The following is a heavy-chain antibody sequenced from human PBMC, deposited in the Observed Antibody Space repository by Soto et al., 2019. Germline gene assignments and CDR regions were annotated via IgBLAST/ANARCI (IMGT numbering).Heavy chain of an antibody. Sequence: GASVKVSCKASGYTFTGYYMHWVRQAPGQGLEWMGWINPNSGGTNYAQKFQGWVTMTRDTSISTAYMELSRLRSDDTAVYYCARDQSYYGSGRNFDYWGQGTLVTVS. J-gene: IGHJ4*02. CDR1: GYTFTGYY. CDR2: INPNSGGT. D-gene: IGHD3-10*01. V-gene: IGHV1-2*04. CDR3: ARDQSYYGSGRNFDY.